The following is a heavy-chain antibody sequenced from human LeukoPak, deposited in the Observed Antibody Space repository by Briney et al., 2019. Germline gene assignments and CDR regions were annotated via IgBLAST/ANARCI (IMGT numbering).Heavy chain of an antibody. V-gene: IGHV3-23*01. Sequence: GGSLRLSCAASGFTFSSYAMSWVRQAPGKGLEWVSAISGSGGSTYYADSVKGRFTISRDNSKNTLYLQMNSLRAEDTAVYYCAKNPLFVWGSYRSTYYFDYWSQGTLVTVSS. CDR3: AKNPLFVWGSYRSTYYFDY. CDR1: GFTFSSYA. CDR2: ISGSGGST. J-gene: IGHJ4*02. D-gene: IGHD3-16*02.